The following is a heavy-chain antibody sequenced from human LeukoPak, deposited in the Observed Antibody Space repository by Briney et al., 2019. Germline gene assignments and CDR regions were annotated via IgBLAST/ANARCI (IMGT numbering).Heavy chain of an antibody. Sequence: GGSLRLSCAASGFTFDDYAMHWARQAPGKGLEWVSSISSSSSYIYYADSVKGRFTISRDNAKNSLYLQMNSLRAEDTAVYYCARDQWVAVAMYYFDYWGQGTLVTVSS. V-gene: IGHV3-21*01. CDR3: ARDQWVAVAMYYFDY. D-gene: IGHD6-19*01. J-gene: IGHJ4*02. CDR1: GFTFDDYA. CDR2: ISSSSSYI.